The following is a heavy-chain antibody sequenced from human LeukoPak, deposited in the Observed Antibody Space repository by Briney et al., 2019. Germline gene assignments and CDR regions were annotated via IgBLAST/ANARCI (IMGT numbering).Heavy chain of an antibody. J-gene: IGHJ4*02. CDR1: GGPISSSNW. D-gene: IGHD3-22*01. CDR3: ASYSSGYYHPAYFDY. CDR2: IYHSGST. V-gene: IGHV4-4*02. Sequence: SETLSLTCAVSGGPISSSNWWSWVRQPPGKGLEWIAEIYHSGSTNYNPSLKSRVTISVDKSKNQFSLRLISVTAADTAVYYCASYSSGYYHPAYFDYWGQGTLVTVSS.